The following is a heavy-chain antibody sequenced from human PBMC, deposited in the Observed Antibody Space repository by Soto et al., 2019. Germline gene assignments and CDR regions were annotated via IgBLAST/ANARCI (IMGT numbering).Heavy chain of an antibody. V-gene: IGHV4-34*01. D-gene: IGHD3-10*01. CDR3: ARQDYFGGPDY. CDR1: GVSFSGYY. J-gene: IGHJ4*02. CDR2: INHSGST. Sequence: SETLSLTCAVYGVSFSGYYWSWIRQPPGKGLEWIGEINHSGSTNYNPSLKSRVTISVDTSKNQFSLKLSSVTAADTAVYYCARQDYFGGPDYWGQGTLVTVSS.